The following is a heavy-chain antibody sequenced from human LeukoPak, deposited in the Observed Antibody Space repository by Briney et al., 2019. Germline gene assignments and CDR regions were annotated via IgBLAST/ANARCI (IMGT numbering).Heavy chain of an antibody. D-gene: IGHD4-4*01. CDR1: GFTFSSYW. CDR2: INSDGSST. CDR3: AKKPTLHDGMDV. Sequence: RSGGSLRLSCAASGFTFSSYWMHWVRQAPGKGLVWVSRINSDGSSTSYADSVKGRFTISRDNAKNTLYLQMNSLRAEDTAVYYCAKKPTLHDGMDVWGQGTTVTVSS. V-gene: IGHV3-74*01. J-gene: IGHJ6*02.